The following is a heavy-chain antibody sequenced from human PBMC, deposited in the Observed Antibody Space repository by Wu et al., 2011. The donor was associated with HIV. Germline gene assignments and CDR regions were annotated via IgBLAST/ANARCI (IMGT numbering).Heavy chain of an antibody. Sequence: QVQLAQSGAEVKKPGSSVKVSCKASGGTFRSYAISWVRQAPGQGLEWMGGIIPIFGTAKYVQKFQGRVTITADKSTSTAYMELSSLTSEDTAVYYCARDLGGDEDYWGQGTLVTVSA. CDR3: ARDLGGDEDY. D-gene: IGHD2-21*01. J-gene: IGHJ4*02. CDR1: GGTFRSYA. CDR2: IIPIFGTA. V-gene: IGHV1-69*14.